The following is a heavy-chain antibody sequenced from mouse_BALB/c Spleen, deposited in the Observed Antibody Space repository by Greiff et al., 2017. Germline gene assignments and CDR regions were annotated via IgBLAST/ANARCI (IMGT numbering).Heavy chain of an antibody. J-gene: IGHJ2*01. CDR3: ARAHYYGSS. V-gene: IGHV14-1*02. CDR1: GFNIKDYY. CDR2: IDPENGNP. D-gene: IGHD1-1*01. Sequence: EVQRVESGAELVRPGALVKLSCKASGFNIKDYYMHWVKQRPEQGLEWIGWIDPENGNPIYDPKFQGKASITADTSSNTAYLQRSSLTSEDTAVYYCARAHYYGSSWGQGTTLTVSS.